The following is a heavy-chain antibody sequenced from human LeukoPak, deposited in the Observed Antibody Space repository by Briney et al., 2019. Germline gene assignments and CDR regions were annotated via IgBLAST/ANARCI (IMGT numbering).Heavy chain of an antibody. Sequence: SETLSPTCTVSGGSISSRSYYWGWIRQPPGKGLEWIGSIYYSGSTYYNPSLKSRVTISVDTSKNQFSLKLSSVAAADTAVYYCARDWESTTDPWGQGTLVTVSS. CDR1: GGSISSRSYY. V-gene: IGHV4-39*07. CDR3: ARDWESTTDP. D-gene: IGHD3-16*01. CDR2: IYYSGST. J-gene: IGHJ5*02.